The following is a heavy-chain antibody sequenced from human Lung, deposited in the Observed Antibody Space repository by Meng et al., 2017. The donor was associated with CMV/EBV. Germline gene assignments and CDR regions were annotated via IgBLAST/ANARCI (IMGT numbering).Heavy chain of an antibody. J-gene: IGHJ4*02. CDR2: TNPNSGGT. D-gene: IGHD1-26*01. V-gene: IGHV1-2*06. CDR3: ARNRAELHTAGNDH. CDR1: GHTLTGYY. Sequence: AAXXVSXKASGHTLTGYYMHWVRQAPGQGLEWMGRTNPNSGGTNYAQKFRGRVTMTRDTSISTAYMELSRLRSDDTAVYYCARNRAELHTAGNDHWGQGTLVTVSS.